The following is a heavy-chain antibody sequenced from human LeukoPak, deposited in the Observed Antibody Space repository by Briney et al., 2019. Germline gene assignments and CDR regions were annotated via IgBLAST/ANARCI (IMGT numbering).Heavy chain of an antibody. CDR3: ARLLRNIAAAVYFFDY. J-gene: IGHJ4*02. CDR1: GYRFYNYW. Sequence: GESLMISCQGSGYRFYNYWIGWVRQMPGKGLEWMGIIYPGDSGTRYSPSFQGQVTISADKSISTAYLQWSSLKASDTAMYYCARLLRNIAAAVYFFDYWGQGTLVTVSS. V-gene: IGHV5-51*01. D-gene: IGHD6-13*01. CDR2: IYPGDSGT.